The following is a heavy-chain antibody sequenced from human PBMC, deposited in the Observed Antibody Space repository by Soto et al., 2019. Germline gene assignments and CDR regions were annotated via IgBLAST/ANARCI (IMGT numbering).Heavy chain of an antibody. J-gene: IGHJ6*03. V-gene: IGHV3-21*01. CDR3: ARDLQGGIVASPMDV. CDR1: GFTFSSYS. D-gene: IGHD5-12*01. CDR2: ISSSSSYI. Sequence: EVQLVESGGGLVKPGGSLRLSCAASGFTFSSYSMNWVRQAPGKGLEWVSSISSSSSYIYYADSVKGRFTISRDNAKNSLYLQMNSLRAEDTAVYYCARDLQGGIVASPMDVWGKGTTVTVSS.